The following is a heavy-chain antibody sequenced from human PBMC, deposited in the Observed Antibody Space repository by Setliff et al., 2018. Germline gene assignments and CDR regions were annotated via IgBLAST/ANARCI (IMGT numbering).Heavy chain of an antibody. J-gene: IGHJ5*02. CDR3: ASNYDIHLYNWFDP. CDR1: GGTFSSYA. Sequence: SVKVSCKASGGTFSSYAISWVRQAPGQGLEWMGGIIPIFGTANYAQKFQGRATITADESTSTAYMELSSLRSEDTAVYYCASNYDIHLYNWFDPWGQGTLVTVSS. D-gene: IGHD3-9*01. V-gene: IGHV1-69*13. CDR2: IIPIFGTA.